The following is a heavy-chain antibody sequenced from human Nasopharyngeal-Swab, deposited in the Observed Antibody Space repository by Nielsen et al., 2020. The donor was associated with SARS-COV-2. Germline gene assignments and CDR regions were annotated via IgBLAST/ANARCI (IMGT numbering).Heavy chain of an antibody. V-gene: IGHV3-21*01. J-gene: IGHJ6*02. CDR2: ISGSGIST. CDR1: GFGFSSCT. Sequence: GESLKISCAASGFGFSSCTLSWVRQAPGKGLEWVSSISGSGISTYYAASVKGRFTISRDNAKNSLYLQMNSLRAEDTAMYYCARDGLDYDFWSAYFMDVWGQGTTVTVSS. CDR3: ARDGLDYDFWSAYFMDV. D-gene: IGHD3-3*01.